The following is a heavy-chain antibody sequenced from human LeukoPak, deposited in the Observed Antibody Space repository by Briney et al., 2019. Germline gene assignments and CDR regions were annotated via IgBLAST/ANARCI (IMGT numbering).Heavy chain of an antibody. CDR3: ARVRSLGRVTIFGVAPEDYYYYGMDV. V-gene: IGHV1-69*04. J-gene: IGHJ6*02. CDR2: IIPILGIA. D-gene: IGHD3-3*01. CDR1: GGTFSSYA. Sequence: SVKVSCKASGGTFSSYAISWVRQAPGQGLEWMGRIIPILGIANYAQKFQGRVTITADKSTSTAYMELSSLRSEDTAVYYCARVRSLGRVTIFGVAPEDYYYYGMDVWGQGTTVTVSS.